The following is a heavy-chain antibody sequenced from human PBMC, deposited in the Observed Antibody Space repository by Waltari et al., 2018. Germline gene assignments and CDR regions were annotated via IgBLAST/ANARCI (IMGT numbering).Heavy chain of an antibody. J-gene: IGHJ4*02. Sequence: EVHLVESGGGLVQPGGSLRLSCAASGFSFGDYWMHWVRQVPGRGLGWGSRINVDGGYISYADSVRGRFTISRDNAESTVYLHLNNLRVDDTAVYFCARKGGTGYPYGPFYYDHWGQGTLVNVSS. CDR2: INVDGGYI. V-gene: IGHV3-74*01. D-gene: IGHD3-9*01. CDR3: ARKGGTGYPYGPFYYDH. CDR1: GFSFGDYW.